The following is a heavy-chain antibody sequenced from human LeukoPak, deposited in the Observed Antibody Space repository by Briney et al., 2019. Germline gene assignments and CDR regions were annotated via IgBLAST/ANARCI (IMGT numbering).Heavy chain of an antibody. J-gene: IGHJ4*02. CDR2: IKSKTDGGTT. V-gene: IGHV3-15*01. D-gene: IGHD1-26*01. Sequence: GGSLRLSCAASGFTFSNAWMSWVRQAPGKGLEWVGRIKSKTDGGTTDYAAPVKGRFTISRDDSKNTLYLQMNSLKTEDTAVYYCASSGSYYAYGGYWGQGTLVTVSS. CDR1: GFTFSNAW. CDR3: ASSGSYYAYGGY.